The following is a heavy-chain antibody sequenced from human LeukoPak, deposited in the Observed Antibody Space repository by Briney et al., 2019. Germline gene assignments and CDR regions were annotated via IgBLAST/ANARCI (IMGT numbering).Heavy chain of an antibody. J-gene: IGHJ3*02. CDR1: GFTFSSCG. CDR2: ISGSGGTT. CDR3: AKDPPTVMANAFHI. V-gene: IGHV3-23*01. Sequence: HTGGSLRLSCAASGFTFSSCGMSWVRQAPGKGLEWVSSISGSGGTTYYADSVKGRFTISRDNSKNTLYLQMNSLRADDTAVYSCAKDPPTVMANAFHIWGQGTMVTVS. D-gene: IGHD5-18*01.